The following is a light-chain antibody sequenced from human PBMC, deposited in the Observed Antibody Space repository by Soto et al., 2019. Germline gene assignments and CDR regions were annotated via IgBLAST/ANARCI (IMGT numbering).Light chain of an antibody. V-gene: IGLV2-8*01. CDR3: SSYAGSNNLYV. J-gene: IGLJ1*01. CDR2: EVS. Sequence: QSALTQPPSASGSPGQSVTISCTGTSSDVGGYSYVSWYQQHPGKAPIVLIYEVSKRPSGVPDRFSGSKSGNTASLTVSGLQAEDEADYYCSSYAGSNNLYVFGTGTKLTVL. CDR1: SSDVGGYSY.